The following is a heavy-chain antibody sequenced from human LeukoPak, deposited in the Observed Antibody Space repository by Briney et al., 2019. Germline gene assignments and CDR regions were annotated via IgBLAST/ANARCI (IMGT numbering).Heavy chain of an antibody. CDR2: IDSDGSST. CDR3: ARATDGEI. D-gene: IGHD5-12*01. CDR1: GFTFDDYG. J-gene: IGHJ4*02. Sequence: GGSLRLSCAASGFTFDDYGMSWVRRAPGKGLVWVSRIDSDGSSTDYADSVKGRFTISRDNAKNTLYLQMNSLRAEDTAVYYCARATDGEIWGQGTLVTVSS. V-gene: IGHV3-74*01.